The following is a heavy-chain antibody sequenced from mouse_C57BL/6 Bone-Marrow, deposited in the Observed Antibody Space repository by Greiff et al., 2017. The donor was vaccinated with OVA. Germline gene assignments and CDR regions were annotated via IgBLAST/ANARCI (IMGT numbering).Heavy chain of an antibody. CDR3: ARPYGNYGFAY. D-gene: IGHD2-1*01. CDR1: GYTFTSYW. CDR2: IHPNSGST. V-gene: IGHV1-64*01. J-gene: IGHJ3*01. Sequence: QVQLKQPGAELVKPGASVKLSCKASGYTFTSYWMHWVKQRPGQGLEWIGMIHPNSGSTNYNEKFKSKATLTVDKSSSTAYMQLSSLTSEDSAVYYCARPYGNYGFAYWGQGTLVTVSA.